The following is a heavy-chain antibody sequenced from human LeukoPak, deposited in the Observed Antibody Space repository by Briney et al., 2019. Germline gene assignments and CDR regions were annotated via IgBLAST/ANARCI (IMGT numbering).Heavy chain of an antibody. CDR1: GFIFNSYA. CDR3: AKTSGGNY. D-gene: IGHD4-23*01. Sequence: PGGSLRLSCAASGFIFNSYAMSWVRQAPGKGLEWVSGISGSGGSTFYADSVKGRFTISRDNSKDTLYLQMNSLRADDTAVYYCAKTSGGNYWGQGTLVTVSS. V-gene: IGHV3-23*01. CDR2: ISGSGGST. J-gene: IGHJ4*02.